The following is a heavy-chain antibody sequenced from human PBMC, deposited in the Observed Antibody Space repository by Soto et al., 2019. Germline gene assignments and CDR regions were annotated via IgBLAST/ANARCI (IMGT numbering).Heavy chain of an antibody. CDR3: TTDETMHDYGDKQSLFMDV. V-gene: IGHV3-15*01. J-gene: IGHJ6*03. CDR1: GFTFSNAW. D-gene: IGHD4-17*01. CDR2: IKSKTDGGTT. Sequence: EVQLVESGGGLVKPGGSLRLSCAASGFTFSNAWMSWVRQAPGKGLEWVGRIKSKTDGGTTDYAAPVKGRFTISRDDSKNTLYLQMNSLKTEDTAVYYCTTDETMHDYGDKQSLFMDVWGKGTTVTVSS.